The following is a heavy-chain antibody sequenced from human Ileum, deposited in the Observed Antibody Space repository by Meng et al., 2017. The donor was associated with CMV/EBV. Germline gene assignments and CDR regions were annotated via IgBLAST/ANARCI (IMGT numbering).Heavy chain of an antibody. CDR2: IKQDGSEK. D-gene: IGHD5-18*01. V-gene: IGHV3-7*01. J-gene: IGHJ4*02. CDR3: ARWNGYGYGLNY. Sequence: GGSLRLSCAAPGFAFSSFWMTWIRQVPGKGLECVANIKQDGSEKNYVDSVKDRFTISRDNAKNSLYLQMNSLRAEDTGVYYCARWNGYGYGLNYWGQGTVVTVSS. CDR1: GFAFSSFW.